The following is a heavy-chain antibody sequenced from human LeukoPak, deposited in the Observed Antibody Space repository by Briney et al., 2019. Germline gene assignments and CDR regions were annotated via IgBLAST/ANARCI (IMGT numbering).Heavy chain of an antibody. CDR1: GYSINSGFY. V-gene: IGHV4-38-2*02. J-gene: IGHJ3*02. CDR2: IYHSGST. CDR3: AGDSNAFDI. Sequence: PSETLSLTCTVSGYSINSGFYWGWIRQPPGKGLEWIGSIYHSGSTYYNPSLKSRVTISVDTSKNQFSLKLSSVTAADTAVYYCAGDSNAFDIWGQGTMVTVSS.